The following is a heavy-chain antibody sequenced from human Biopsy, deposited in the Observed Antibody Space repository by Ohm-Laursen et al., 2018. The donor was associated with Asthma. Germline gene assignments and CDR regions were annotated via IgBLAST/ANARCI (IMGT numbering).Heavy chain of an antibody. CDR3: ARAASTTVFWSGYSHNWFDP. CDR1: GGSFSAYY. J-gene: IGHJ5*02. V-gene: IGHV4-34*01. CDR2: INHSGST. Sequence: TLSLTCAVYGGSFSAYYWSWIRQPPGKGLEWIAEINHSGSTNYNPSLKSRVTMSVDTSKNQLFLNLSSATAADTAVYYCARAASTTVFWSGYSHNWFDPWGQGTLVTVSS. D-gene: IGHD3-3*01.